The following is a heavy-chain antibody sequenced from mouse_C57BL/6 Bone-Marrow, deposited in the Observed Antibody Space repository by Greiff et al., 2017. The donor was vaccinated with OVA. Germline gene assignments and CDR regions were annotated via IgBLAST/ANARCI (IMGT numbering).Heavy chain of an antibody. CDR1: GYAFTNYL. CDR2: INPGSGGT. D-gene: IGHD2-3*01. V-gene: IGHV1-54*01. CDR3: AVWGDGYYEAWFAY. Sequence: VQLQQSGAELVRPGTSVKVSCKASGYAFTNYLIEWVKQRPGQGLEWIGVINPGSGGTNYNEKFKGKATLTADKSSSTAYMQISGLTSEDSAVYFCAVWGDGYYEAWFAYWGQGTLVTVSA. J-gene: IGHJ3*01.